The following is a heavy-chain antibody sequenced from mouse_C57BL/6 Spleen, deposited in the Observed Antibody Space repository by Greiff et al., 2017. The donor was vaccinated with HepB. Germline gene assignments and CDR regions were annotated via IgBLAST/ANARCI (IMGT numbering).Heavy chain of an antibody. J-gene: IGHJ2*01. V-gene: IGHV1-15*01. CDR1: GYTFTDYE. D-gene: IGHD1-1*01. CDR3: TSLITTVVAKDY. Sequence: VKLQESGAELVRPGASVTLSCKASGYTFTDYEMHWVKQTPVHGLEWIGAIDPETGGTAYNQKFKGKAILTADKSSSTAYMELRSLTSEDSAVYYCTSLITTVVAKDYWGQGTTLTVSS. CDR2: IDPETGGT.